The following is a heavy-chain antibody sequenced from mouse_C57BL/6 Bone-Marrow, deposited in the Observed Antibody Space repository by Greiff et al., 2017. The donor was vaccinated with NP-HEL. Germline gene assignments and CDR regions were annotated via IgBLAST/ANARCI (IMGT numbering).Heavy chain of an antibody. V-gene: IGHV5-12*01. J-gene: IGHJ4*01. CDR3: ARHALYSKRAMDY. Sequence: EVMLVESGGGLVQPGGSLKLSCAASGFTFSDYYMYWVRQTPEKRLEWVAYISNGGGSTYYPDTVKGRFTISRDNAKNTLYLQMSRLKSEDTAMYYCARHALYSKRAMDYWGQGTSVTVSS. CDR1: GFTFSDYY. D-gene: IGHD2-5*01. CDR2: ISNGGGST.